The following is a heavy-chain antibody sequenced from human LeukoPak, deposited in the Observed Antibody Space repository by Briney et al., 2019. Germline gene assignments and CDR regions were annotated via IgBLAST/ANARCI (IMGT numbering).Heavy chain of an antibody. J-gene: IGHJ4*02. CDR3: VRGQNIYY. D-gene: IGHD2-21*01. V-gene: IGHV3-30*03. CDR2: ISYDGSNK. Sequence: PGGSLRLSCAASGFTFSSYSIHWVRQAPGKGLEWVAVISYDGSNKYYADSVKGRFTISRDNSKNTLYLQMNSLRAEDTAVYYCVRGQNIYYWGQGTLVTVSS. CDR1: GFTFSSYS.